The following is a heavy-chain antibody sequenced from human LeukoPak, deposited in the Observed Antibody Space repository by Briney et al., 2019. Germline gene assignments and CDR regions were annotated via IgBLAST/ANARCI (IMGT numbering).Heavy chain of an antibody. V-gene: IGHV3-74*01. J-gene: IGHJ4*02. CDR3: ANHLNGHYLND. Sequence: GGSLRLSCAASGFTFSSYWMHWVRQAPGQGLAWVSRINSDGISPSYADSVQGRFTISRDNAKNTQYVQMNSLRAEDTAVYYCANHLNGHYLNDWGQGTRVTVSS. D-gene: IGHD2-8*01. CDR1: GFTFSSYW. CDR2: INSDGISP.